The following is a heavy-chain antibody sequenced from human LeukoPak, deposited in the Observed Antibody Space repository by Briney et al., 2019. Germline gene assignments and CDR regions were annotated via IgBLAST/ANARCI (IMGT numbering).Heavy chain of an antibody. Sequence: GASVKVSCKASGHTFTSYYMHWGRQAPGQGLEGMGIINPSGGSTSYAQKFQGRVTMTRDTSTSTVYMELSSLRSEDTAVYYCARGDYYYGSGSYYIGGLGYYYYMDVWGKGTTVTISS. J-gene: IGHJ6*03. CDR1: GHTFTSYY. CDR3: ARGDYYYGSGSYYIGGLGYYYYMDV. CDR2: INPSGGST. V-gene: IGHV1-46*01. D-gene: IGHD3-10*01.